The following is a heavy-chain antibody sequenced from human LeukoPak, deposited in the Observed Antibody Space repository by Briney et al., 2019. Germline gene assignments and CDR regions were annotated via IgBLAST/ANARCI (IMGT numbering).Heavy chain of an antibody. CDR3: AREALYSSGPVRVYFDY. D-gene: IGHD6-19*01. CDR1: GGSINDYF. J-gene: IGHJ4*02. Sequence: SETLSLTCTVSGGSINDYFWSWIRQPAGKGLEWIGRIYTSGSTNYNPSLKSRVTISVDTSKNQFSLKLSSVTAADTAVYYCAREALYSSGPVRVYFDYWGQGTLVTVSS. CDR2: IYTSGST. V-gene: IGHV4-4*07.